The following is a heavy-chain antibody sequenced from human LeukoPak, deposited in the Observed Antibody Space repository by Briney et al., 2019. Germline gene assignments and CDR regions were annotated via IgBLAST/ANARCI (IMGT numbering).Heavy chain of an antibody. J-gene: IGHJ4*02. D-gene: IGHD6-19*01. Sequence: PGGSLRLSCAASGFTFSSYGMSWVRQAPGKGLEWVSAISGSGGSTYYADSVKGRFTISRDNSKNTLYLQMNSLRAEDTAVYYCAKVSYSSGWPHFDYWGQGTLVTVSS. CDR3: AKVSYSSGWPHFDY. CDR1: GFTFSSYG. V-gene: IGHV3-23*01. CDR2: ISGSGGST.